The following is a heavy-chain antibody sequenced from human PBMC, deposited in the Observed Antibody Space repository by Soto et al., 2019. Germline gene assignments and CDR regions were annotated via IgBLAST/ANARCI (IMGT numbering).Heavy chain of an antibody. CDR1: GFTFDDYA. CDR2: ISWNSGSI. Sequence: EVQLVESGGGLVQPGRSLRLSCAASGFTFDDYAMHWVRQAPGKGLEWVSGISWNSGSIGYADSVKGRFTISRDNAKNSLYLQMNSLRAEDTALYYCAKARWSRGSFDYWGQGTLVTVSS. D-gene: IGHD3-3*01. V-gene: IGHV3-9*01. J-gene: IGHJ4*02. CDR3: AKARWSRGSFDY.